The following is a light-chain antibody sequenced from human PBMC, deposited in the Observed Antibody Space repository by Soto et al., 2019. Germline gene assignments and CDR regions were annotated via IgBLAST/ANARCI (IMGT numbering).Light chain of an antibody. CDR1: QTVSSN. CDR2: DAS. V-gene: IGKV3D-15*01. J-gene: IGKJ5*01. Sequence: EVVMTQSPATLSVSPGERATLSCMASQTVSSNLAWYQQKPGQAPRLLIYDASNRATGIPARFSGTGSETDFTLTISGLQSEDSAVYFCQQYNNWPFSFGQGTRLEI. CDR3: QQYNNWPFS.